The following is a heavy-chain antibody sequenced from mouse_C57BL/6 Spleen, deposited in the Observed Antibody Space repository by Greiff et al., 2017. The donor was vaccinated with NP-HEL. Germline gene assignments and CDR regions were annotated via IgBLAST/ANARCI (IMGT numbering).Heavy chain of an antibody. CDR2: ISPNNGGT. V-gene: IGHV1-18*01. D-gene: IGHD2-1*01. J-gene: IGHJ1*03. CDR3: ARGLLSGYFDV. CDR1: GYTFTDYN. Sequence: EVQLQQSGPELVKPGASVKIPCKASGYTFTDYNMDWVKQSHGKSLEWIGDISPNNGGTIYNQKFKGKATLTVDKSSSTAYMELRSLTSEDTAVYYCARGLLSGYFDVWGTGTTVTVSS.